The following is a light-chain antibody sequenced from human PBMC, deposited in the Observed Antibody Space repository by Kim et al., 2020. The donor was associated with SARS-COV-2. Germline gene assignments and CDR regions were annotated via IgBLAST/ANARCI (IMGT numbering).Light chain of an antibody. CDR2: AAS. CDR1: QDITNS. Sequence: AAVGDRVPITDRASQDITNSLAWYQQKPGKVPKVLIYAASTLHSGVPSRFSGSGSGTEFTLTISGLQTEDVATYYCLKYNSAPWTFGPGTKVDIK. J-gene: IGKJ1*01. V-gene: IGKV1-27*01. CDR3: LKYNSAPWT.